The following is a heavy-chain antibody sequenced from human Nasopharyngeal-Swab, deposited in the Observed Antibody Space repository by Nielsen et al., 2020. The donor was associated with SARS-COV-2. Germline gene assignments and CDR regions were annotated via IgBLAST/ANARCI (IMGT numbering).Heavy chain of an antibody. CDR3: ARVCSGGSCYGYYYGMDV. Sequence: GESLKISCAASGFTFSSYIMNLVRQAPGKGLEWVSYISSSSSTIYYADSVKGRFTISRDNAKNSLYLQMNSLRAEDTAVYYCARVCSGGSCYGYYYGMDVWGQGTTVTVSS. CDR2: ISSSSSTI. V-gene: IGHV3-48*04. D-gene: IGHD2-15*01. J-gene: IGHJ6*02. CDR1: GFTFSSYI.